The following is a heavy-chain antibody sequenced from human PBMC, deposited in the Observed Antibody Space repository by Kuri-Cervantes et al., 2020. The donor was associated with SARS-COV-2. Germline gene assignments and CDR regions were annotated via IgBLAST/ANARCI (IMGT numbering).Heavy chain of an antibody. V-gene: IGHV1-2*04. J-gene: IGHJ6*02. CDR2: INPNSGGT. CDR1: GNAFTGYY. Sequence: ASVKVSCKASGNAFTGYYMHWVRQAPGQGLEWMGWINPNSGGTNYAQKFQGWVTMTRDTSISTAYMELSRLRSDDTAVYYCARDPGYSSSSVYYYYGMDVWGQGTTVTVSS. D-gene: IGHD6-6*01. CDR3: ARDPGYSSSSVYYYYGMDV.